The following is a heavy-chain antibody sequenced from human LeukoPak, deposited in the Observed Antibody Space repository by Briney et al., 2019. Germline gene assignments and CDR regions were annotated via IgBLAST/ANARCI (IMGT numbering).Heavy chain of an antibody. J-gene: IGHJ4*01. CDR1: GFTFSNYA. D-gene: IGHD3-22*01. CDR3: AKDGFDYYDSSGYYYFDY. V-gene: IGHV3-23*01. Sequence: GGSLRLSCAASGFTFSNYALSWVRQAPGKGLEWVSGISTSGGGIYYAHSVKGRFTISRDNSMNTLYLQMYSLRDDDTAVYYCAKDGFDYYDSSGYYYFDYWGHGTLVTVSS. CDR2: ISTSGGGI.